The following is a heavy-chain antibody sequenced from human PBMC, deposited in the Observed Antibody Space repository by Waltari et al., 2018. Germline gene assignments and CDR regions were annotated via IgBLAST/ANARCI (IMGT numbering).Heavy chain of an antibody. D-gene: IGHD6-13*01. J-gene: IGHJ4*02. CDR1: GYSISSGYY. CDR2: IYHSGST. V-gene: IGHV4-38-2*01. Sequence: QVQLQESGPGLVKPSETLSLTCAVSGYSISSGYYWGWIRQPPGKGLEWIGSIYHSGSTYYNPSLKSRVTISVDTSKNQFSLKLSSVTAADTAVYYCARRGGIAAAGNRDYWGQGTLVTVSS. CDR3: ARRGGIAAAGNRDY.